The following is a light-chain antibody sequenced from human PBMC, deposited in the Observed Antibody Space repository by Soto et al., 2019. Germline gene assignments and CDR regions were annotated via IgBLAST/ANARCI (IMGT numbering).Light chain of an antibody. Sequence: EIVLTQSPATLSVSPGERAALSCRASQSVSNNLAWYQQKPGQPPRLLIFGASTRATGIPARFSGSGSEAEFALTNSTLQSEDFAVYYCQQYSVWPLTFGGGTKVESK. CDR3: QQYSVWPLT. CDR1: QSVSNN. V-gene: IGKV3D-15*01. CDR2: GAS. J-gene: IGKJ4*01.